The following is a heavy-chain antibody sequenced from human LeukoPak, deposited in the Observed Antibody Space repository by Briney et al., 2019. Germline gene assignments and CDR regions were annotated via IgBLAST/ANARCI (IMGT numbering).Heavy chain of an antibody. D-gene: IGHD6-13*01. CDR2: IFYSGST. Sequence: PSETLSLTCTVSGGSISSGGFYWSWIRQHPGKGLEWLGSIFYSGSTFYNPPLKSRLSMSVDTSKNQFSLKLNSVTVADTAVYYCARTAGGKDHDFWGQGTLVTVSS. CDR1: GGSISSGGFY. V-gene: IGHV4-31*03. CDR3: ARTAGGKDHDF. J-gene: IGHJ4*02.